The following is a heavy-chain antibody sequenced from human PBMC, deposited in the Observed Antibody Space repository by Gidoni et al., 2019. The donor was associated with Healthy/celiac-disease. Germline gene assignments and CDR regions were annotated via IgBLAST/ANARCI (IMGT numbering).Heavy chain of an antibody. D-gene: IGHD2-21*02. Sequence: QVQLVQSGAEVKKPGSSVKVSCKASGGTFSSYAISWVRQAPGQGLEWMGGIIPIFGTANYAQKFQGRVTITADESTSTAYMELSSLRSEDTAVYYCARGPPDPSSGGDPSLDYWGQGTLVTVSS. V-gene: IGHV1-69*01. CDR1: GGTFSSYA. CDR3: ARGPPDPSSGGDPSLDY. J-gene: IGHJ4*02. CDR2: IIPIFGTA.